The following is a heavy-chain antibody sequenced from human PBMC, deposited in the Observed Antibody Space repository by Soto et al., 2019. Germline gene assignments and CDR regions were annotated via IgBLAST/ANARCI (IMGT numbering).Heavy chain of an antibody. CDR1: GYTFTSYA. CDR2: INAGNGNT. J-gene: IGHJ4*02. D-gene: IGHD4-17*01. Sequence: ASVKVSCKASGYTFTSYAMHWVRQAPGQRLEWMGWINAGNGNTKYSQKFQGRVTITRDTSASTAYMELGSLRSEDTAVYYCARVSRPYGDYVGYFDYWGQGTLVTVSS. CDR3: ARVSRPYGDYVGYFDY. V-gene: IGHV1-3*01.